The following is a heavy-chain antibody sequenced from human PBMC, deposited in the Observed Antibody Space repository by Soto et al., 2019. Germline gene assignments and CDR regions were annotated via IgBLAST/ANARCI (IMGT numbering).Heavy chain of an antibody. Sequence: PSETLSLTCSVSAGSISNGGTYWSWIRQHPGMGLEWIGYIYYLGSTYYHPSLKGRVTISLDTSKNQFSLKLSSVTAADTAVYYCARPGNYGSGSYLYYLDYWGQGTLVTVSS. D-gene: IGHD3-10*01. CDR3: ARPGNYGSGSYLYYLDY. CDR2: IYYLGST. J-gene: IGHJ4*02. CDR1: AGSISNGGTY. V-gene: IGHV4-31*03.